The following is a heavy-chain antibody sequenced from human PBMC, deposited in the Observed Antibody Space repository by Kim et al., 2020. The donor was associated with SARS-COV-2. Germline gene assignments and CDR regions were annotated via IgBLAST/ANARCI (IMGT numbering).Heavy chain of an antibody. Sequence: GGSLRLSCAASGFTFSSYAMSWVRQAPGKGLEWVSAISGSGGSTYYADSVKGRFTISRDNSKNTLYLQMNSLRAEDTAVYYCAKGGGGYCSGGSCYSGFYYCCGMDVWGQGTTVTVSS. D-gene: IGHD2-15*01. CDR3: AKGGGGYCSGGSCYSGFYYCCGMDV. CDR2: ISGSGGST. V-gene: IGHV3-23*01. J-gene: IGHJ6*02. CDR1: GFTFSSYA.